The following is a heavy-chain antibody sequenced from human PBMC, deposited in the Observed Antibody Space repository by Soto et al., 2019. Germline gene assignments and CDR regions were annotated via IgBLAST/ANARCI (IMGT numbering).Heavy chain of an antibody. J-gene: IGHJ4*02. CDR2: IIPLSGTT. CDR1: GGTFSNHA. Sequence: SVKVSCKASGGTFSNHAVSWVRQAPGQGPAWMGGIIPLSGTTNYVQKFQGRVTITADESMTTAYMELSSLRFDDTAVYYCARGPDRSGFYLFDYWGQGTLVTVSS. D-gene: IGHD3-22*01. CDR3: ARGPDRSGFYLFDY. V-gene: IGHV1-69*13.